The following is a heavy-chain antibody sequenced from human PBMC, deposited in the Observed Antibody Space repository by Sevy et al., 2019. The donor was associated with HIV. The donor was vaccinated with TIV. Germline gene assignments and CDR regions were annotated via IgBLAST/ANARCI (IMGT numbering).Heavy chain of an antibody. Sequence: GGSLRLSCAASGFTFSDYYMSWIRQAPGKGLEWVSYISSSSSYTNYADSLKGRFTISRDNAKNSLYLQMNSLRAEDTAVYYCARVYYDSSGYEGPDYWGQGTLVTVSS. V-gene: IGHV3-11*06. CDR2: ISSSSSYT. J-gene: IGHJ4*02. CDR1: GFTFSDYY. D-gene: IGHD3-22*01. CDR3: ARVYYDSSGYEGPDY.